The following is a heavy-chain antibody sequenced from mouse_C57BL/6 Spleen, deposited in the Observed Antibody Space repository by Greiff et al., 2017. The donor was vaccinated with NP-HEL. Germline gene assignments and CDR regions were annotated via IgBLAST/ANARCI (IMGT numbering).Heavy chain of an antibody. J-gene: IGHJ3*01. CDR3: ARYYGNSRDAWFAY. CDR2: INPNNGGT. Sequence: EVQLQQSGPELVKPGASVKISCKASGYTFTDYYMNWVKQSHGKSLEWIGDINPNNGGTSYNQKFKGKATLTVDKSSSTAYMEIRSLTSEDSAVYYCARYYGNSRDAWFAYWGQGTLVTVSA. D-gene: IGHD2-1*01. V-gene: IGHV1-26*01. CDR1: GYTFTDYY.